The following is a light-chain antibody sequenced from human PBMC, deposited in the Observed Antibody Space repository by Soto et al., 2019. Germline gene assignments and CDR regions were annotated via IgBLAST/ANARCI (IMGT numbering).Light chain of an antibody. J-gene: IGLJ3*02. CDR2: LNSDGSH. V-gene: IGLV4-69*01. CDR3: QTWSTDIRV. CDR1: SGHNSYA. Sequence: QLVLTQPPSASASLGASVKLTCTLSSGHNSYAIAWHQQQPEKGPRYLMKLNSDGSHSKGDGIPVRFSGSSSGAERYLTISRLQSEDEADYYCQTWSTDIRVFGGGTKLTVL.